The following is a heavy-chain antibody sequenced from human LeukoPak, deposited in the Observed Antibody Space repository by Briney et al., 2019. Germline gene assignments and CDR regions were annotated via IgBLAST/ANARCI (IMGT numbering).Heavy chain of an antibody. Sequence: SVKVSCKASGGTFSSYAISWVRQAPGQGLEWMGRIIPILGIANYAQKFQGRVTITADKSTSTAYMELSSLRSDDTAVYYCAREAVVAGSYFDYWGQGTLVTVSS. CDR1: GGTFSSYA. V-gene: IGHV1-69*04. D-gene: IGHD6-19*01. J-gene: IGHJ4*02. CDR3: AREAVVAGSYFDY. CDR2: IIPILGIA.